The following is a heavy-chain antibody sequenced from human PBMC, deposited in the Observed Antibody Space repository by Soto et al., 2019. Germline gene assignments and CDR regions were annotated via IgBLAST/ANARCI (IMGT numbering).Heavy chain of an antibody. J-gene: IGHJ4*02. CDR2: IIPILGIA. CDR1: GGTFSSYT. Sequence: QVQLVQSGAEVKKPGSSVKVSCKASGGTFSSYTISWVRQAPGQGLEWMGRIIPILGIANYAQKFQGRVTITAEKSTSTAYMELSSLRSEDTAVYYCARVRSGSYGEDYWGQGTLVTVSS. CDR3: ARVRSGSYGEDY. D-gene: IGHD1-26*01. V-gene: IGHV1-69*02.